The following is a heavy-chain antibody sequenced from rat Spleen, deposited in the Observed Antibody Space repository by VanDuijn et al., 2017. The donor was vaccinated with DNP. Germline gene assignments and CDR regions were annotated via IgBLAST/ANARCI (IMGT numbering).Heavy chain of an antibody. D-gene: IGHD5-1*01. CDR1: GFTFSDYY. Sequence: EVQLVESGGGLVQPGRSLKLSCAASGFTFSDYYMAWVRQAPTKDLEWVASISYDGGSTYYGASVKGRFTISRDNAKSSLYLQMDSLRSEDTATYYCVTRGPTGSSRNWGQGVMVTVSS. J-gene: IGHJ2*01. CDR3: VTRGPTGSSRN. CDR2: ISYDGGST. V-gene: IGHV5-20*01.